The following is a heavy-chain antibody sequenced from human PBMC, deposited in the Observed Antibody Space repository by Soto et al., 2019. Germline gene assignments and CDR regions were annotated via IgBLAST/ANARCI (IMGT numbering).Heavy chain of an antibody. CDR1: GGSLGGYY. D-gene: IGHD2-15*01. V-gene: IGHV4-34*01. J-gene: IGHJ4*02. Sequence: SETLSLTGAVDGGSLGGYYWSWIGQRPGKGLEWIGEMNQRGSTNYNPSLNSRVTISVDTSKHQSSLTLSSVPAADTAVYYCARYGDIVVVVAPTGGFDYWGRGTLVTVSS. CDR3: ARYGDIVVVVAPTGGFDY. CDR2: MNQRGST.